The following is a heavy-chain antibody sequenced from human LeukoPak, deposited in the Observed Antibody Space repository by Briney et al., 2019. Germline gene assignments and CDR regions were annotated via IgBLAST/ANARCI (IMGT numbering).Heavy chain of an antibody. Sequence: PSETLSLTCAVSGGSISSGGYSWSWIRQPPGKGLEWIGYIYHSGSTYYNPSLKSRVTISVDTSKNQFSLKLSSVTAADTAVHYCARYHSGYETYNWFDPWGQGTLVTVSS. CDR3: ARYHSGYETYNWFDP. CDR1: GGSISSGGYS. CDR2: IYHSGST. V-gene: IGHV4-30-2*01. J-gene: IGHJ5*02. D-gene: IGHD5-12*01.